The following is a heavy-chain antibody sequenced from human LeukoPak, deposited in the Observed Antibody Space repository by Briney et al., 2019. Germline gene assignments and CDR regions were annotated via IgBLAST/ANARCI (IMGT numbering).Heavy chain of an antibody. V-gene: IGHV4-34*01. J-gene: IGHJ4*02. D-gene: IGHD3-10*01. CDR2: INHSGST. CDR3: ARGRITMVRGVRTFDY. CDR1: GGSFSGYY. Sequence: PSETLSLTCAVYGGSFSGYYWSGIRQPPGKGLEWIGEINHSGSTNYNPSLKSRVTISVDTSKNQFSLKLSSVTAADTAVYYCARGRITMVRGVRTFDYWGQGTLVTVSS.